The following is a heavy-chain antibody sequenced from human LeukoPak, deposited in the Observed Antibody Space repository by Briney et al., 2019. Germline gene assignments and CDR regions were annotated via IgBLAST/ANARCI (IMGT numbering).Heavy chain of an antibody. J-gene: IGHJ3*02. CDR3: ASDSSGYYRNDAFDI. Sequence: PSETLSLTFTVSGGSISSSYWSWARPPPGNGLEWLGYIYYSGSTNYHPPLKSRVTISVDTSKNQFSLKLSSVTAADTAVYYCASDSSGYYRNDAFDIWGQGTMVTVSS. D-gene: IGHD3-22*01. CDR1: GGSISSSY. V-gene: IGHV4-59*01. CDR2: IYYSGST.